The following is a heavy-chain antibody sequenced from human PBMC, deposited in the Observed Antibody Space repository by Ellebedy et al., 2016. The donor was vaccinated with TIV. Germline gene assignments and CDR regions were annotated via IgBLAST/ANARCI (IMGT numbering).Heavy chain of an antibody. CDR3: AKVGVVVVAATGQSGNFDY. D-gene: IGHD2-15*01. J-gene: IGHJ4*02. CDR2: VGESGVWT. CDR1: GSNFNSLA. V-gene: IGHV3-23*01. Sequence: GESLKISCVVSGSNFNSLAMSWVRQAPGKGLEWVSRVGESGVWTDYADSVKCRFTIFRENSKSTLFLQMNSLSVDDTAVYYCAKVGVVVVAATGQSGNFDYWGQGTLVTVSS.